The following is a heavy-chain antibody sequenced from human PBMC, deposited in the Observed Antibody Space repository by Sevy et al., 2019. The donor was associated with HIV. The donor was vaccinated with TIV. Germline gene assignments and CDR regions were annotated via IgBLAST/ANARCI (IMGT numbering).Heavy chain of an antibody. V-gene: IGHV1-2*02. J-gene: IGHJ3*02. D-gene: IGHD2-15*01. CDR1: GYTFTGYY. CDR2: INPNSGGT. CDR3: ARGDPRDGYSSGAFDI. Sequence: ASVKVSCKASGYTFTGYYMHWVRQAPGQGLEWMGWINPNSGGTNYAQKFQGRVTMTRDTSISTAYMELSRLRSDDTAVYYCARGDPRDGYSSGAFDIWGQRTMVTVSS.